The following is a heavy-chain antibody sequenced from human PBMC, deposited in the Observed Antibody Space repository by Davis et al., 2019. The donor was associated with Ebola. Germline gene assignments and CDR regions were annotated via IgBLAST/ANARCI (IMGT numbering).Heavy chain of an antibody. D-gene: IGHD6-19*01. Sequence: AASVKVSCKASGYTFTNYGVGWVRQVPGQGFEWMGWISTYNDNTVYAQKFQDRVTMTTDTSTNTAYMDLRSLRSDDTAVYSCARGYSSAWYYFDFWGQGTLVTVSS. CDR3: ARGYSSAWYYFDF. V-gene: IGHV1-18*01. CDR1: GYTFTNYG. CDR2: ISTYNDNT. J-gene: IGHJ4*02.